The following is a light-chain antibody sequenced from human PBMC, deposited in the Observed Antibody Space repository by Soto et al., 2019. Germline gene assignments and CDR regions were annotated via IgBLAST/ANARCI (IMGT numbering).Light chain of an antibody. CDR2: AAS. Sequence: ETVLTQSPATLSVSPGERAILSCRASQSVSGHFAWYQQQPGQAPRLLIYAASSRAAGIPPRFSGSGSGTEFTLTISSLQSEDFAVYYCQQYNNWPPYTFGQGTKLEIK. CDR3: QQYNNWPPYT. J-gene: IGKJ2*01. V-gene: IGKV3-15*01. CDR1: QSVSGH.